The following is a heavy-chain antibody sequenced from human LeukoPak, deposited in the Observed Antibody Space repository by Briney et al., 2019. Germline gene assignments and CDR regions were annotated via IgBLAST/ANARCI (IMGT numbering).Heavy chain of an antibody. D-gene: IGHD4-17*01. V-gene: IGHV4-59*01. J-gene: IGHJ4*02. CDR2: IYYTGST. CDR1: GGSIRSYY. CDR3: ARALDYGDYEGLGY. Sequence: SETLSLTCSVSGGSIRSYYWSWIRQPPRKGLEWLGYIYYTGSTNYNPSLKSRVTISVDTSTDQFSLNLSSVTAADTAVYYCARALDYGDYEGLGYWGQGTLVTVSS.